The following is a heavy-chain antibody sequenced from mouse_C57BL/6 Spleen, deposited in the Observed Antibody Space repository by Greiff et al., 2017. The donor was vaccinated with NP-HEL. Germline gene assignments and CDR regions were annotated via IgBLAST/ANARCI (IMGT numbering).Heavy chain of an antibody. CDR1: GYTFTDYY. V-gene: IGHV1-26*01. J-gene: IGHJ2*01. CDR3: ASNYDNFDY. CDR2: INPNNGGT. Sequence: VQLQQSGPELVKPGASVKISCKASGYTFTDYYMNWVKQSHGKSLEWIGDINPNNGGTSYNQKFKGKATLTVDKSSSTAYMELRSLTSEDSAVYYCASNYDNFDYWGQGTTLTVSS. D-gene: IGHD2-1*01.